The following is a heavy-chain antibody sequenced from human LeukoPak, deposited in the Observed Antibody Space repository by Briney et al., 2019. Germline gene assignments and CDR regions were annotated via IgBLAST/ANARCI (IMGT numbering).Heavy chain of an antibody. CDR3: ARISVVSRSGPLDY. J-gene: IGHJ4*02. CDR1: GFTLSSYA. Sequence: GGSLRLSCAASGFTLSSYAMTWVRQAPGKGLEWVSTIRSGAYTYYADSVKGRLSVSRDNSKNTLYLEMNSLRAEDAAVYYCARISVVSRSGPLDYWGQGTLVTVSS. D-gene: IGHD3-10*01. CDR2: IRSGAYT. V-gene: IGHV3-23*01.